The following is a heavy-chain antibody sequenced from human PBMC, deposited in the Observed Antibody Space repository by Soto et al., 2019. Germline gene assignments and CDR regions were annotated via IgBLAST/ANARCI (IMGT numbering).Heavy chain of an antibody. CDR1: GGSISSGGYY. J-gene: IGHJ6*02. V-gene: IGHV4-31*03. CDR3: APLSVSLSGPYGIHV. Sequence: SETLSLTCTVSGGSISSGGYYWSWIRQHPGKGLEWIGYIYYGGSTYYNPSLKSRATISGDTSKNQFSLKLSSVTAADTAVYYCAPLSVSLSGPYGIHVWGQGTTVTVSS. D-gene: IGHD2-15*01. CDR2: IYYGGST.